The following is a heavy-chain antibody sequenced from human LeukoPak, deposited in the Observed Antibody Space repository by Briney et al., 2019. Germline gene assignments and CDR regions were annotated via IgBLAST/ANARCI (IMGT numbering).Heavy chain of an antibody. V-gene: IGHV4-34*01. CDR2: INHSGST. J-gene: IGHJ3*02. CDR3: ARDRDVLRYFDWPHAFDI. CDR1: GGSFSGYY. D-gene: IGHD3-9*01. Sequence: PSETLSLTCAVYGGSFSGYYWSWIRQPPGKGLEWIGEINHSGSTNYNPSLKSRVTISVDTSKNQFSLKLSSVTAADTAVYYCARDRDVLRYFDWPHAFDIWGQGTMVTVSS.